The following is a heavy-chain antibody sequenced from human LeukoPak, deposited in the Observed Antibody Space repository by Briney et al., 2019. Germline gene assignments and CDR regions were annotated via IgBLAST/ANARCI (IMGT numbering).Heavy chain of an antibody. V-gene: IGHV1-69*05. D-gene: IGHD6-19*01. Sequence: AASVKVSCKASGGTFGSYAISWVRQAPGQGLEWMGRIIPIFGTANYAQKFQGRVTITTDESTSTAYMELSSLRSEDTAVYYCARGGAVAGTDLYFDYWGQGTLVTVSS. CDR3: ARGGAVAGTDLYFDY. CDR1: GGTFGSYA. CDR2: IIPIFGTA. J-gene: IGHJ4*02.